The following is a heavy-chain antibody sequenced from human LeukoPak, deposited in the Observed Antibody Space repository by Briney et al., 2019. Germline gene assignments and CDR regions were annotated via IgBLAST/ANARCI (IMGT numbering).Heavy chain of an antibody. Sequence: GGSLRLSCAASGFTFSSYSMNWVRQAPGKGLEWVSYISSSSSTIYYADSVKGRFTISRDNSKNTLYLQMNSLRAEDTAVYYCARVSVGRYYFDNWGQGTPVTVS. J-gene: IGHJ4*02. V-gene: IGHV3-48*01. D-gene: IGHD3-3*02. CDR3: ARVSVGRYYFDN. CDR2: ISSSSSTI. CDR1: GFTFSSYS.